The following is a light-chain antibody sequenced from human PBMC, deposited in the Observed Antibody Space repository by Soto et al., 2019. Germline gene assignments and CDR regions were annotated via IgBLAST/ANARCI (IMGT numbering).Light chain of an antibody. J-gene: IGKJ5*01. Sequence: DIQMTQSPSSLSASVGDRVTITCRASQSISSYLNWYQQKPGKAPKLLIYAASSLQSGVPSRFSGSGSGTEFTLTISSLQSEDFAVYYCQQYNSWPPITFGQGTRLEI. CDR1: QSISSY. CDR2: AAS. CDR3: QQYNSWPPIT. V-gene: IGKV1-39*01.